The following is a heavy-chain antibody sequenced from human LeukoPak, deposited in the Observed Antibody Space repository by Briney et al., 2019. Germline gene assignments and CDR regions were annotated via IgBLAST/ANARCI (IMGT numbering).Heavy chain of an antibody. Sequence: GGSLRLSCAASGFTFSSYGMHWVRHAPGKGLEWVAVISFDGSNKYYADSVKGRFTISRDNSKNTLYLQMNSLRAEDTAVYYCAKSHSSSWYYYWGEGTLVSVSS. J-gene: IGHJ4*02. D-gene: IGHD6-13*01. V-gene: IGHV3-30*18. CDR3: AKSHSSSWYYY. CDR1: GFTFSSYG. CDR2: ISFDGSNK.